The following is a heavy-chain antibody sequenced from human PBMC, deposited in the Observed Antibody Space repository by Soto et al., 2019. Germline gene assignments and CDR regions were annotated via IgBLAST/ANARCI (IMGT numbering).Heavy chain of an antibody. CDR1: GGSISSYY. Sequence: SETLSLTCTVSGGSISSYYWSWIRQPPGKGLEWIGYIYYSGSTNYNPSLKSRVTISVDTSKNQFSLKLSPVTAADTAVYYCARDLGDTAYYYGMDVWGQGTTVTVSS. J-gene: IGHJ6*02. CDR2: IYYSGST. CDR3: ARDLGDTAYYYGMDV. V-gene: IGHV4-59*01. D-gene: IGHD5-18*01.